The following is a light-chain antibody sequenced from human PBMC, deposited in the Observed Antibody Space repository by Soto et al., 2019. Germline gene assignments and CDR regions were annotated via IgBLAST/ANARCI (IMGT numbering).Light chain of an antibody. J-gene: IGKJ5*01. V-gene: IGKV1-12*01. CDR3: QQANSFPIT. CDR2: AAS. Sequence: DLQMTQSPSSVSASVGDRVTITCRASQDIGSWLAWYQQKPGKAPKLLIYAASSLPSGVPSRFSGGGSGTDFPLTISSLQPEDFATYYCQQANSFPITFVQGTRLEIK. CDR1: QDIGSW.